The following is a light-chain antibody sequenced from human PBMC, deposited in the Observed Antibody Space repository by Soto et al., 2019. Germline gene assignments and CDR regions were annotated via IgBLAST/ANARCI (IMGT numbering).Light chain of an antibody. V-gene: IGLV1-47*02. CDR3: AAWDASLSSCV. J-gene: IGLJ1*01. CDR1: XXXIGSNS. CDR2: YNN. Sequence: QSVLTQPPSASGTAGQVVTISCSXGXXXIGSNSVYWYQHLPRMAPKLLIYYNNQRPSGVPDRFSGSRSGTSASLAIVGLRSEDEAVYYCAAWDASLSSCVFGNGTKLTVL.